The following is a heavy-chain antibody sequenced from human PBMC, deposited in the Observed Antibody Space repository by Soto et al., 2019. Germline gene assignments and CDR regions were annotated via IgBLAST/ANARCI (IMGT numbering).Heavy chain of an antibody. J-gene: IGHJ4*02. D-gene: IGHD3-10*01. CDR1: GFTFSDYY. Sequence: QVQLVESGGGLVKPGGSLRLSCAASGFTFSDYYMSWIRQAPGKGLEWVSYISSSSSYTNYADSVKGRFTISRDNAKNSLYLKMNSLRAEDTAVYYCARVSMVRGVHYFDYWGQGTLVTVSS. V-gene: IGHV3-11*06. CDR2: ISSSSSYT. CDR3: ARVSMVRGVHYFDY.